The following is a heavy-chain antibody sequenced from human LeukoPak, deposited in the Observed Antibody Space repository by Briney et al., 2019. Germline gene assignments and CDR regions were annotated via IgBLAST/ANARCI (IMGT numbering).Heavy chain of an antibody. CDR1: GFTVITND. D-gene: IGHD1-14*01. V-gene: IGHV3-53*01. J-gene: IGHJ4*02. CDR3: ARGVEPLAANTLAY. CDR2: LYSDGNT. Sequence: GGSLRLSCAASGFTVITNDMTWVRQAPGKGLEWVSVLYSDGNTKYADSVQGRFTISRNNSKNTLYLEMNSLSPDDTAVYYCARGVEPLAANTLAYWGQGTLVTVSS.